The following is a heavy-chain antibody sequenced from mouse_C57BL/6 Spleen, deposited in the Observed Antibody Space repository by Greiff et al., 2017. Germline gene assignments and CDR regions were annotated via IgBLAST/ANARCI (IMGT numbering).Heavy chain of an antibody. CDR1: GYTFTSYW. V-gene: IGHV1-72*01. J-gene: IGHJ4*01. CDR3: ARTGTYYARDY. Sequence: QVQLKQPGAELVKPGASVKLSCKASGYTFTSYWMHWVKQRPGRGLEWIGRIDPNSGGTKYNEKFKSKATLTVDKPSSTAYIQLSSLTSEDSAVDYCARTGTYYARDYWGQGTSVTVSS. CDR2: IDPNSGGT. D-gene: IGHD4-1*01.